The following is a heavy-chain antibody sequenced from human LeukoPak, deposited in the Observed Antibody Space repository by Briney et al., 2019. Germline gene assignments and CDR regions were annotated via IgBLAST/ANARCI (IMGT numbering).Heavy chain of an antibody. Sequence: GGSLRLSCEVSGFTFSDYWVHWVRQVPGKGLMWVSRINGDGGTLTYVDSVRGRFTISRDNAKNSLYLQMNNLRVEDAALYYCVRGLYSSSSFFDVWGQGTLVTVPS. CDR1: GFTFSDYW. V-gene: IGHV3-74*03. J-gene: IGHJ4*02. D-gene: IGHD6-6*01. CDR2: INGDGGTL. CDR3: VRGLYSSSSFFDV.